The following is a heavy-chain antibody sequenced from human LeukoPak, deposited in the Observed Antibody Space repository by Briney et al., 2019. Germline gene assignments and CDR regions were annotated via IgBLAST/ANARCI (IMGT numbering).Heavy chain of an antibody. CDR3: ARLGLYYDSSGYYFGYFDL. J-gene: IGHJ2*01. CDR2: INHSGST. V-gene: IGHV4-34*01. Sequence: SETLSLTCAVYGGSFSGYYWSWIRQPPGKGLEWIGEINHSGSTNYNPSLKSRVTISVDTSKNQFSLKLSSVTAADTAVYYCARLGLYYDSSGYYFGYFDLWGRGTLVTVSS. CDR1: GGSFSGYY. D-gene: IGHD3-22*01.